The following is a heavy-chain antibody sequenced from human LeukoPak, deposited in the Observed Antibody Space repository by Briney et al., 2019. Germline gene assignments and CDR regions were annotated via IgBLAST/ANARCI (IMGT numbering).Heavy chain of an antibody. Sequence: PETLSLTCTVSGGSLSSSSYYWGWIRHPPGKGLEWIGSIYYSGSTNYNPSRKCGVTISVDTSKNQFSLKLSSVTAADTAVYYCAREEGIAAAGALEYWGEGILVTVSS. J-gene: IGHJ4*02. D-gene: IGHD6-13*01. CDR3: AREEGIAAAGALEY. CDR1: GGSLSSSSYY. CDR2: IYYSGST. V-gene: IGHV4-39*07.